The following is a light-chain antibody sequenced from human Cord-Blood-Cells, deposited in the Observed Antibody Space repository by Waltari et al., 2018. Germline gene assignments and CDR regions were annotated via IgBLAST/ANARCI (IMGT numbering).Light chain of an antibody. CDR1: NIGSKS. CDR3: QVWDSSSDRVV. Sequence: SYVLTQPPSVSVAPGKTARITCGGNNIGSKSVHWCQQKPGQAPVLVIYYDSDRPSGIPERFSGSNSGNTATLTISRVEAGDEADYYCQVWDSSSDRVVFGGGTKLTVL. V-gene: IGLV3-21*04. J-gene: IGLJ2*01. CDR2: YDS.